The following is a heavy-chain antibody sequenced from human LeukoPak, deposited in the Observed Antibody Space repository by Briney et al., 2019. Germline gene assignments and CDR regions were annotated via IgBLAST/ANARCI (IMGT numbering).Heavy chain of an antibody. CDR2: IYYSGST. CDR3: ARLQLEYYYDSSGYYDY. CDR1: GGSVSSSSYY. Sequence: PSETLSLTSTVSGGSVSSSSYYWGSIRQPPGKGLGWSGCIYYSGSTYYNPSLKSRVTLSVDTSKNQFSLKLSSVTAADTAVYYCARLQLEYYYDSSGYYDYWGQGTLVTVSS. J-gene: IGHJ4*02. V-gene: IGHV4-39*01. D-gene: IGHD3-22*01.